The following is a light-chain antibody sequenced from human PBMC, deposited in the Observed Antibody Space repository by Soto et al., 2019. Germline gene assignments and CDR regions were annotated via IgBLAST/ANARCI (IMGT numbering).Light chain of an antibody. J-gene: IGKJ3*01. CDR2: ADS. V-gene: IGKV3-20*01. Sequence: EIVLTQSPATLSLSPGETSTLSCRASQSVSGYIGWYQRKPGQAPSLLIYADSNRATGIPARFSGSGSGTDFTLTISRLEPEDFAVYYCQQYGSSLFTFGPGTKVD. CDR3: QQYGSSLFT. CDR1: QSVSGY.